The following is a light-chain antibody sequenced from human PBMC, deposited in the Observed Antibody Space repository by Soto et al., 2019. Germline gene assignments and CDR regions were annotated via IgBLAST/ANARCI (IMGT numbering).Light chain of an antibody. CDR3: MQALQTPLT. CDR1: QSLLHSNGYNY. Sequence: DIVMTQSPLSLPVTPGEPASISCRSSQSLLHSNGYNYLDWYLQKPGQSPQLLIHLGSNRASGVPGRFSGSGSGTDFTLKISRVEAEDVGVYYYMQALQTPLTFGGGTKVEIK. CDR2: LGS. V-gene: IGKV2-28*01. J-gene: IGKJ4*01.